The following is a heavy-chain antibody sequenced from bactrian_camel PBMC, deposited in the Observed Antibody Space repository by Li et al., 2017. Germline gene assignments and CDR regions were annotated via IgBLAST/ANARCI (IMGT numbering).Heavy chain of an antibody. J-gene: IGHJ4*01. D-gene: IGHD1*01. CDR1: GYTSSTDC. V-gene: IGHV3S53*01. CDR3: QSQIGLDGPAQI. Sequence: HVQLVESGGGSVQAGGSLRLSCTASGYTSSTDCMAWFRQFPGKEHEGVTTITRNGVTTYADSVKGRFTISKDNAMNTLYLQMNSLKSEDTALYYCQSQIGLDGPAQIRGQGTQVTVS. CDR2: ITRNGVT.